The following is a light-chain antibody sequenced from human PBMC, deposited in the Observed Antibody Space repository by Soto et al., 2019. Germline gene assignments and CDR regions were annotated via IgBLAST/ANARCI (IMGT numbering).Light chain of an antibody. J-gene: IGKJ2*01. CDR1: QDVRKY. CDR2: SAS. V-gene: IGKV1-33*01. Sequence: DIQMTQSPSSLSASVGDRVTITCQASQDVRKYLNWYQQKAGKAPKLLISSASTLETGVPSRFSGSGSGTDFTFTISGQQPEDIATYYCQQYDNRPYTFGQGTKVEIK. CDR3: QQYDNRPYT.